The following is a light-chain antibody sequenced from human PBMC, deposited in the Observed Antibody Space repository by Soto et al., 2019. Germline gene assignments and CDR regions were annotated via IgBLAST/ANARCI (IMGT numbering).Light chain of an antibody. CDR1: QSVSRS. J-gene: IGKJ5*01. Sequence: IVFTQSASTVSLSPGERATLSCRASQSVSRSLTWYQQKPGQAPRLLIYGASSRATGIPDRFSGSGSGTEFTLTISGLQSEDFAIYYCQQYNNWPPITFGQGTRLEIK. CDR2: GAS. CDR3: QQYNNWPPIT. V-gene: IGKV3D-15*01.